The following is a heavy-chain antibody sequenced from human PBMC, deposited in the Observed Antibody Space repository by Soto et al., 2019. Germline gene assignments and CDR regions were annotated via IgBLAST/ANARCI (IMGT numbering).Heavy chain of an antibody. CDR2: IKEDGSAK. CDR3: ARDHVGYRSPYGMDV. Sequence: PGGSLRLSCAASGFTFSRNWMSWVRQAPGKGLEWVANIKEDGSAKYYADAVKGRFTLSRDNVENSLYLQMNSLRAEDTAVYYCARDHVGYRSPYGMDVWGQGTTVTVSS. V-gene: IGHV3-7*03. D-gene: IGHD6-13*01. J-gene: IGHJ6*02. CDR1: GFTFSRNW.